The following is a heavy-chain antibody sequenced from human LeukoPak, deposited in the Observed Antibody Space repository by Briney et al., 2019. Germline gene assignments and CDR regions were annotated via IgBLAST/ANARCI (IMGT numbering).Heavy chain of an antibody. CDR1: GFTFSSYA. CDR2: ISGSGGGT. V-gene: IGHV3-23*01. D-gene: IGHD3-3*01. Sequence: PGGSLRLSCAASGFTFSSYAMSWVRQAPGKGLEWVSAISGSGGGTYYADSVKGRFTISRDNSKNTLYLQMNSLRAEDTAVYYCAKEDGYYDFWSGSHYGMDVWGQGTTVTVSS. CDR3: AKEDGYYDFWSGSHYGMDV. J-gene: IGHJ6*02.